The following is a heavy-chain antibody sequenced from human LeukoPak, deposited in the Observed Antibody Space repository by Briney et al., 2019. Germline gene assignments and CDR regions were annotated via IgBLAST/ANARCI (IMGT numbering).Heavy chain of an antibody. CDR2: INPSGGST. CDR3: VRGYSGYDFTLTNDY. V-gene: IGHV1-46*03. D-gene: IGHD5-12*01. Sequence: ASVKVSCKASGYTFTSYYMHWVRQAPGQGLEWMGIINPSGGSTSYAQKFQGRVTMTRDMSTSTVYKELSSLRSEDTAVYYCVRGYSGYDFTLTNDYWGQGTLVTVSS. CDR1: GYTFTSYY. J-gene: IGHJ4*02.